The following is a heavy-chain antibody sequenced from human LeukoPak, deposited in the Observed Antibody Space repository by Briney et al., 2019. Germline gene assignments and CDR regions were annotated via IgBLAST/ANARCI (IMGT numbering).Heavy chain of an antibody. V-gene: IGHV1-8*01. D-gene: IGHD2-2*01. CDR1: GYTFTSYD. CDR3: ARGGKVVVPAAYFDL. Sequence: ASVKVSCKASGYTFTSYDINWVRQATGQGLEWMGWMNPNSGNTGYAQKFQGRVTMTRNTSISTAYMELSSLRSEDTAVYYCARGGKVVVPAAYFDLWGRGTLVTVSS. J-gene: IGHJ2*01. CDR2: MNPNSGNT.